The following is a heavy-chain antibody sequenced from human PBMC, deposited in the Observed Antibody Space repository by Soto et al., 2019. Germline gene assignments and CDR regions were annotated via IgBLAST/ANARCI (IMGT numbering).Heavy chain of an antibody. V-gene: IGHV4-34*01. D-gene: IGHD1-1*01. CDR2: MSHSGGT. J-gene: IGHJ3*02. CDR1: GGFVSSGSYY. CDR3: ARVERGTATTVVDAFDI. Sequence: QVQLQQWGAGLLKPSETLSITCAVYGGFVSSGSYYWSWIRQPPGKGLEWIGEMSHSGGTHFNPSRKGRVTISVDTSKNQFSLKMSSVTAADTALYYCARVERGTATTVVDAFDIWGPGTMVTVSS.